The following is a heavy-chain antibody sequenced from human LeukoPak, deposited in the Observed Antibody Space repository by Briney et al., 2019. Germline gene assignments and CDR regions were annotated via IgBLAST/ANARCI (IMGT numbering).Heavy chain of an antibody. J-gene: IGHJ4*02. V-gene: IGHV3-30*04. CDR2: ISYDGSNK. D-gene: IGHD5-18*01. CDR1: GFTFSSYA. CDR3: AKNKGTAMASYYFDY. Sequence: GGSLRLSCAASGFTFSSYAMHWVRQAPGKGLEWVAVISYDGSNKYYADSVKGRFTISRDNSKNTLYLQMNSLRAEDTAVYYCAKNKGTAMASYYFDYWGQGTLVTVSS.